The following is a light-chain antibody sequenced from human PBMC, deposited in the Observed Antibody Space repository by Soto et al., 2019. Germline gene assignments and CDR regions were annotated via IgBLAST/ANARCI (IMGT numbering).Light chain of an antibody. CDR2: QST. Sequence: SYELTQPPSVSVSPGQTASITCSGDKLEHKYSCWYQVKPGQSPVLVIYQSTKRPPGIPERFSGSNSGNTATLTISGTQAMDEADYYCQAWDSRIVVFGGGTKLTVL. J-gene: IGLJ2*01. V-gene: IGLV3-1*01. CDR3: QAWDSRIVV. CDR1: KLEHKY.